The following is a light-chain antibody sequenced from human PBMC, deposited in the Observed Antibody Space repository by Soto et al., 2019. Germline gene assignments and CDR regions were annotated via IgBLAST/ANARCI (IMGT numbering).Light chain of an antibody. V-gene: IGKV1-5*01. CDR1: QSISSW. CDR2: DAY. Sequence: DIQMTQSPSTLSASVGDRVSITCRASQSISSWLAWYQQKPGKAPKLLIYDAYSLESGVPSTFSGSGSGTEFTPTITSLQPEDFATYYCQQRGDTPPWTCGQGTKVDIK. CDR3: QQRGDTPPWT. J-gene: IGKJ1*01.